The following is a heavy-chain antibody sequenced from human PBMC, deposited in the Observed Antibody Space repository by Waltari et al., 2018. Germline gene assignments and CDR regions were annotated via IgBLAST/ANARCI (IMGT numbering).Heavy chain of an antibody. V-gene: IGHV3-66*01. CDR2: IYSGGST. CDR1: GFTGSSTY. CDR3: ARGFAAADPGGHYSYGLDV. J-gene: IGHJ6*02. Sequence: EVQLVESGGGLVQPGGSLRLPLASSGFTGSSTYIQVACQAPGKGLEWVSVIYSGGSTYYADSVKGRFTISRDNSKNTVYLLMNSLRAEDTAVYYCARGFAAADPGGHYSYGLDVWGQGTTVTVSS. D-gene: IGHD6-13*01.